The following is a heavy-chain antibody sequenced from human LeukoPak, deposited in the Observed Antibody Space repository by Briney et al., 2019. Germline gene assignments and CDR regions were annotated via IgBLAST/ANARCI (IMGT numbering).Heavy chain of an antibody. CDR3: ARQHFGGSYVTFMRVVGPFDY. Sequence: ASVKVSCKASGYTFTSYGISWVRQAPGQGLEWMGWISAYNGNTNYAQKLQGRVTMTTDTSTSTAYMELRSLRSDDTAVYYCARQHFGGSYVTFMRVVGPFDYWGQGTLVTVSS. CDR2: ISAYNGNT. V-gene: IGHV1-18*01. D-gene: IGHD1-26*01. J-gene: IGHJ4*02. CDR1: GYTFTSYG.